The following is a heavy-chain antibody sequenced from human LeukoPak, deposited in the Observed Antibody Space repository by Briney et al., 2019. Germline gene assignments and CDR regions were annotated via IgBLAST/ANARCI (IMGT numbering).Heavy chain of an antibody. J-gene: IGHJ4*02. V-gene: IGHV1-69*05. D-gene: IGHD6-19*01. Sequence: SVKVSCKASGGTFSSYAISWVRQAPGQGLEWMGGIIPIFGTANYAQKFQGRVTITTDESTSTAYMELSSLRSEDTAVYYCAREATKTGIAVAGRGGLFDYWGQGTLVTVSS. CDR1: GGTFSSYA. CDR3: AREATKTGIAVAGRGGLFDY. CDR2: IIPIFGTA.